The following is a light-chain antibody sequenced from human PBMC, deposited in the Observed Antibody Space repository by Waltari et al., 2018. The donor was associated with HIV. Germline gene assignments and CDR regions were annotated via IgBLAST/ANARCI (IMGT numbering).Light chain of an antibody. CDR1: KLGDKY. V-gene: IGLV3-1*01. J-gene: IGLJ2*01. CDR2: QDT. CDR3: QAWDSSTAV. Sequence: SYELTQPPSVSVSPGQTASIPCSGDKLGDKYACWYQQKPGQSPVLVIYQDTKRPSGIPERFSGSNSGNTATLTISGTQAMDEADYYCQAWDSSTAVFGGGT.